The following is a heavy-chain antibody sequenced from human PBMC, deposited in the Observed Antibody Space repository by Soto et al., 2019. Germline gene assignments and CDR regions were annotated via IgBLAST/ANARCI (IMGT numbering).Heavy chain of an antibody. Sequence: QVQLVQSGAEVKKPGSSVKVSCKASGCTFSSYTISWVRQAPGQGLEWMGRIIPILGIANYAQKFQGRVTITADKSTSTAYMELSSLRSEDTAVYYCSVVPAAIYSFDYWGQGTLVTVSS. V-gene: IGHV1-69*02. CDR2: IIPILGIA. CDR3: SVVPAAIYSFDY. CDR1: GCTFSSYT. J-gene: IGHJ4*02. D-gene: IGHD2-2*01.